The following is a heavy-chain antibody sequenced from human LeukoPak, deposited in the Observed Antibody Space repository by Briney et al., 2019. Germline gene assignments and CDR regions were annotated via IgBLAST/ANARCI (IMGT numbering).Heavy chain of an antibody. CDR3: ARGFCSSTNCYYYFDY. D-gene: IGHD2-2*01. CDR2: IKQGGSER. CDR1: GFTFSSHW. Sequence: GGSLRLSCAGSGFTFSSHWMSWVRQAPGKGLEWVANIKQGGSERYYVDSVKGRFTISRDNSKNTLYLQMNSLRAEDTAVYYCARGFCSSTNCYYYFDYWGQGTLVTVSS. V-gene: IGHV3-7*03. J-gene: IGHJ4*02.